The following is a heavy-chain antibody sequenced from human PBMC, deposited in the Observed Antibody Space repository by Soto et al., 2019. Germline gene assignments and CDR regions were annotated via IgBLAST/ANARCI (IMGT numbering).Heavy chain of an antibody. J-gene: IGHJ3*02. CDR2: TYYRSKWGT. CDR3: VRKSSGAFDI. V-gene: IGHV6-1*01. D-gene: IGHD6-19*01. CDR1: GDSISSNSVA. Sequence: QTLSLTCAISGDSISSNSVAWNWIRQSPSRGLEWLGRTYYRSKWGTDYAVSVKSRITINPDTSKNQFSLQLNSVTPEDTAVYYCVRKSSGAFDIWGQGTMVTVSS.